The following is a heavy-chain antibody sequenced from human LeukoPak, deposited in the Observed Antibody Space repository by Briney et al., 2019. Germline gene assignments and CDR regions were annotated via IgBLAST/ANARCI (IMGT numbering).Heavy chain of an antibody. CDR2: INPNSGGT. V-gene: IGHV1-2*02. J-gene: IGHJ4*02. CDR3: ARGKVGATQPGSY. CDR1: GYTFTGYY. Sequence: ASVKVSCKASGYTFTGYYMHWVRQAPGQGLEWMGWINPNSGGTNYAQKFQGRVTMTRDTSISTAYMELGWLRSDDTAVYYCARGKVGATQPGSYWGQGTLVTVSS. D-gene: IGHD1-26*01.